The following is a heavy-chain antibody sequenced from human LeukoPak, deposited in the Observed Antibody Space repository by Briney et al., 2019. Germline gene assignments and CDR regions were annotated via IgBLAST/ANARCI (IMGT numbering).Heavy chain of an antibody. CDR2: IYSGGST. CDR1: GFTVSSNY. J-gene: IGHJ4*02. Sequence: PGGSLRLSCAASGFTVSSNYMSWVRQAPGKGLEWVSVIYSGGSTYYADSVKGRFTISRDNSKNTLYLQMNSLRAEDTAVYYCARGASGSDWSLLDYWGQGTPVTVSS. D-gene: IGHD6-19*01. V-gene: IGHV3-53*01. CDR3: ARGASGSDWSLLDY.